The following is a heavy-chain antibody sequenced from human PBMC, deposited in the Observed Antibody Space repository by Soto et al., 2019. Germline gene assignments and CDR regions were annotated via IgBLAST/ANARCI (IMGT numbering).Heavy chain of an antibody. CDR2: IRSKAYGGTT. Sequence: GGSLRLSCTASGFTFGDYAMSWFRQAPGKGLEWVGFIRSKAYGGTTEYAASVKGRFTISRDDSKSIAYLQMNSQKTEDTAVYYCTRQATKNVLRYFDWFEPGAFDIWGQGTMVTVSS. D-gene: IGHD3-9*01. V-gene: IGHV3-49*03. CDR3: TRQATKNVLRYFDWFEPGAFDI. CDR1: GFTFGDYA. J-gene: IGHJ3*02.